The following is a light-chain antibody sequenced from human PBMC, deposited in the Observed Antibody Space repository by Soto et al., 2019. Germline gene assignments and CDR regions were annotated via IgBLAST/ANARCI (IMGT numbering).Light chain of an antibody. J-gene: IGKJ4*01. CDR1: ETINTW. V-gene: IGKV1-5*01. Sequence: DIQMTQSPSSLSVSVGHRVTITCRASETINTWLAWYQQKPGKAPKILIYDASKLERGVPSRLSGSGSGAEFTLTISSLQPDDLATYYCQQYSSYPLTFGGGTKVEL. CDR3: QQYSSYPLT. CDR2: DAS.